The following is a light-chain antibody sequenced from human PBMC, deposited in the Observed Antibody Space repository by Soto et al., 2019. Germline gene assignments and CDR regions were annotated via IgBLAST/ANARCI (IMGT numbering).Light chain of an antibody. CDR2: EVS. V-gene: IGLV2-8*02. CDR3: SSYGGSNNFV. Sequence: QSVLNQPPSASRSPGQSVTISCTGTSSDVGGYNYVSWYQQHPGKAPKLMIYEVSKRPSGVPDRFSGSKSGNTASLTVSGLQAEDEADYYCSSYGGSNNFVFGTGTKLTVL. J-gene: IGLJ1*01. CDR1: SSDVGGYNY.